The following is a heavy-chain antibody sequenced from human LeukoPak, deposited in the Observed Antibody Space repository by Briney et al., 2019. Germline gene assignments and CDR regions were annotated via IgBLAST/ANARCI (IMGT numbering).Heavy chain of an antibody. J-gene: IGHJ4*02. V-gene: IGHV4-34*12. D-gene: IGHD2-15*01. CDR1: GGSFSGHS. CDR3: ATEYCSGGSCYWVGSSFDY. Sequence: SETLSLTCAVYGGSFSGHSWSWIRQPPGKGLEWIGEVIHGGSTNYNPSLKSRVTISVDTSKNQFSLKLSSVTAADTAVYYCATEYCSGGSCYWVGSSFDYWGQGTLVTVSS. CDR2: VIHGGST.